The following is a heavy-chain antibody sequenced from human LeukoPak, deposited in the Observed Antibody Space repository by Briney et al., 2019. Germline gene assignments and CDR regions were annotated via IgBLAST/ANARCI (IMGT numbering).Heavy chain of an antibody. V-gene: IGHV3-43*01. J-gene: IGHJ4*02. CDR2: ITWDGGMT. D-gene: IGHD2-2*01. Sequence: PGGSLRLSCAASGFTFDDYTFHWVRQAPGKGLEWVSLITWDGGMTYYAGSVKGRFTISRDSSKNSVYLQMNSLRTEDTALYYCTKDRYCTTTSCPLDYWGQGTLVTVSS. CDR3: TKDRYCTTTSCPLDY. CDR1: GFTFDDYT.